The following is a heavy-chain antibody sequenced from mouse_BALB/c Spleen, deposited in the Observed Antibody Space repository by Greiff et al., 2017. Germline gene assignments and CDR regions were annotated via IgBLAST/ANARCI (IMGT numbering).Heavy chain of an antibody. J-gene: IGHJ2*01. D-gene: IGHD2-5*01. CDR1: GYTFTSYW. V-gene: IGHV1S81*02. Sequence: QVQLQQPGAELVKPGASVKLSCKASGYTFTSYWMHWVKQRPGQGLEWIGEINPSNGRTNYNEKFKSKATLTVDKSSSTAYMQLSSLTSEDSAVYYCARYRNVYYFDYWGQGTTLTVSS. CDR3: ARYRNVYYFDY. CDR2: INPSNGRT.